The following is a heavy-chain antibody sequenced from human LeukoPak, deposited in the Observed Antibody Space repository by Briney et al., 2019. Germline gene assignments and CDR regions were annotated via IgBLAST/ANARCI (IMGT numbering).Heavy chain of an antibody. V-gene: IGHV1-18*01. Sequence: ASVKVSCKASGYTFTSYGISWVRQAPGQGLEWMGWISAYNGNTSYAQKLQGRVTMTTDTSTSTAYMELRSLRSDDTAVYYCARCGYYDILTGYLDMWFDPWGQGTLVTVSS. CDR2: ISAYNGNT. CDR1: GYTFTSYG. J-gene: IGHJ5*02. D-gene: IGHD3-9*01. CDR3: ARCGYYDILTGYLDMWFDP.